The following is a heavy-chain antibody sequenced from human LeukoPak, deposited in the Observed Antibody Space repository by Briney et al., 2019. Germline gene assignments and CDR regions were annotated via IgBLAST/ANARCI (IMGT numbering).Heavy chain of an antibody. CDR3: TREAPGGDYYDSSGYGTSY. J-gene: IGHJ4*02. CDR1: GFAFSLFG. CDR2: IRSKAYGGTT. V-gene: IGHV3-49*04. D-gene: IGHD3-22*01. Sequence: GGSLRLSCAASGFAFSLFGMHWVRQAPGKGLEWVGFIRSKAYGGTTEYAASVKGRFTISRDDSKSIAYLQMNSLKTDDTAVYYCTREAPGGDYYDSSGYGTSYWGQGILVTVSS.